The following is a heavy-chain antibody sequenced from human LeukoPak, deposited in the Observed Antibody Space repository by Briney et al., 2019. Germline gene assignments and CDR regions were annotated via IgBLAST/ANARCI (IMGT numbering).Heavy chain of an antibody. CDR1: GXTFSSYT. CDR3: TRDADPIELKDY. Sequence: PGGSLRLSCAASGXTFSSYTMNWVRQAPGKGLEWVSSITGSSYDIYYADSVRGRFTISRDNAKNSLFLQMNSLRAEDTALYYCTRDADPIELKDYWGQGTLVTVSS. V-gene: IGHV3-21*06. D-gene: IGHD3-10*01. CDR2: ITGSSYDI. J-gene: IGHJ4*02.